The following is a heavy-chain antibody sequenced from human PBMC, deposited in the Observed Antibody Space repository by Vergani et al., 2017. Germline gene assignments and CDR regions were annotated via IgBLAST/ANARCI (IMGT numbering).Heavy chain of an antibody. Sequence: QVTLKESGPALVNPTQTLTLTCTFSGFSPTTYGMRVSWIRQPPGKALEWLARIDWDDDTYYRTSLRTRLTISKDTFENQVTLTMTNMDPVDTATYYCARTLSDSRGYYLDYWGQGTLVTVSS. D-gene: IGHD3-22*01. CDR3: ARTLSDSRGYYLDY. J-gene: IGHJ4*02. V-gene: IGHV2-70*04. CDR1: GFSPTTYGMR. CDR2: IDWDDDT.